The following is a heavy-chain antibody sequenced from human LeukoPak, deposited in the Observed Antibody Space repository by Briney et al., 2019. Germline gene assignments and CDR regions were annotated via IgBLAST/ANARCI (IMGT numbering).Heavy chain of an antibody. J-gene: IGHJ4*02. CDR3: ARDWGGYTYSHDY. CDR2: IYHDGST. D-gene: IGHD5-18*01. Sequence: PSETLSLTCAVSGGSISSNNWWTWVRQSPEKGLEWIGEIYHDGSTNYNPSLKSRVTISMDKSKNQLSLKLNFVTAADTAVYYCARDWGGYTYSHDYWGQGTLVTVSS. CDR1: GGSISSNNW. V-gene: IGHV4-4*02.